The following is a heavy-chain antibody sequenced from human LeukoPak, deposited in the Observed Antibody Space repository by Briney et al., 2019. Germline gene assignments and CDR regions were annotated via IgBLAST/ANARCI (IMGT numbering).Heavy chain of an antibody. CDR2: INPNSGGT. J-gene: IGHJ4*02. V-gene: IGHV1-2*02. D-gene: IGHD6-13*01. Sequence: ASVKVSCTTSGYNFTNYGIGWVRQAPGQGLEWMGWINPNSGGTNYAQKFQGRVTMTRDTSISTAYMELSRLRSDDTAVYYCARDQGAAAMDYWGQGTLVTVSS. CDR3: ARDQGAAAMDY. CDR1: GYNFTNYG.